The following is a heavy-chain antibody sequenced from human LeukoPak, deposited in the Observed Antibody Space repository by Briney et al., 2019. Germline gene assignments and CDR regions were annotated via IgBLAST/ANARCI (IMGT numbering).Heavy chain of an antibody. Sequence: GGSLRLSCAASGFTFSSSAMSWVRQAPGKGLEWVGRIKNKDEGEKTDYAAPVKGRFTISRDDSKATLFLQMDSLKMEDTAIYYCTTGIDYGGGYWGQGTLVSVSS. CDR2: IKNKDEGEKT. CDR3: TTGIDYGGGY. CDR1: GFTFSSSA. D-gene: IGHD3-16*01. V-gene: IGHV3-15*05. J-gene: IGHJ4*02.